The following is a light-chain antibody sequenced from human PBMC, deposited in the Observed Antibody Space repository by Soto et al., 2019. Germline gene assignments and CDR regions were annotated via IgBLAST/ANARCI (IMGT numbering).Light chain of an antibody. J-gene: IGKJ5*01. CDR1: QSIGSW. Sequence: DIQMTQSPSTLSASVVGRVSITCRASQSIGSWLAWYQQKPGKAPKLLIYDASSLESGVPSRFSGSGSGTDFTLTISSLQPEDFATYFCQQSYRNPITFGQGTRLEIK. CDR2: DAS. V-gene: IGKV1-5*01. CDR3: QQSYRNPIT.